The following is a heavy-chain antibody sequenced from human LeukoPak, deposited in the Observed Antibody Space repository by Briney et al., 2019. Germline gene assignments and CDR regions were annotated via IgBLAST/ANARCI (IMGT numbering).Heavy chain of an antibody. V-gene: IGHV3-30-3*01. J-gene: IGHJ1*01. CDR1: GFTFGTSA. CDR2: ISFDGTNT. Sequence: GGSLRLSCTASGFTFGTSAMHWVRQAPGRGLECVADISFDGTNTYYADSVKGRFTISRDNSKNMLYLQMNSLRHEDTAMYYCARGVVVATSYFRHWGQGTLVTVSS. CDR3: ARGVVVATSYFRH. D-gene: IGHD2-15*01.